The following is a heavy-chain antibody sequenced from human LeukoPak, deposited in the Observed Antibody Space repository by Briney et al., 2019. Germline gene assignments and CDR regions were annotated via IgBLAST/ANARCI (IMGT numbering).Heavy chain of an antibody. CDR1: RYTFTSYY. Sequence: ASVKVSCTASRYTFTSYYMHWVRQAPGQGLEWMGIINPSGGSTSCAQKFQGRVTMTRDTSTSTVYMELSSLRSEDTAVYYCARDLIQEYSSSSADYWGQGTLVTVSS. D-gene: IGHD6-6*01. CDR2: INPSGGST. V-gene: IGHV1-46*01. CDR3: ARDLIQEYSSSSADY. J-gene: IGHJ4*02.